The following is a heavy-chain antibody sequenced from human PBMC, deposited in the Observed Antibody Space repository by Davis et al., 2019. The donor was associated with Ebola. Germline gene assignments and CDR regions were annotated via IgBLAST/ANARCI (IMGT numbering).Heavy chain of an antibody. CDR3: AKGDWNDVMWGAFDI. V-gene: IGHV3-30-3*01. CDR1: GFTFSSYA. Sequence: PGGSLRLSCAASGFTFSSYAMHWVRQAPGKGLEWVAVISYDGSNKYYADSVKGRFTISRDNSKNTLYLQMNSLRAEDTAVYSCAKGDWNDVMWGAFDIWGQGTMVTVSS. CDR2: ISYDGSNK. D-gene: IGHD1-1*01. J-gene: IGHJ3*02.